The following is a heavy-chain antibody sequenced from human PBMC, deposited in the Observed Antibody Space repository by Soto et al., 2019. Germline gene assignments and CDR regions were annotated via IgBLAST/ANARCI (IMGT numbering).Heavy chain of an antibody. CDR2: ISYDGSNK. CDR3: AKGILWFGELLYYYYMDV. Sequence: PGGSLRLSCAASGFTFSSYGMHWVRQAPGKGLEWVAVISYDGSNKYYADSVKGRFTISRDNSKNTLYLQMNSLRAEDTAVYYCAKGILWFGELLYYYYMDVWGKGTTVTVSS. J-gene: IGHJ6*03. CDR1: GFTFSSYG. D-gene: IGHD3-10*01. V-gene: IGHV3-30*18.